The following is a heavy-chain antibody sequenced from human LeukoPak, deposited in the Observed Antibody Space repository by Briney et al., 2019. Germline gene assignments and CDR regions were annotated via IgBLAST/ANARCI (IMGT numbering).Heavy chain of an antibody. J-gene: IGHJ3*02. CDR2: TYYRSKWYN. Sequence: SQTLSLTCAISGDSVSSNSAAWNWIRQSPSRGLEWLGRTYYRSKWYNDYAVSAKSRITINPDTSKNQSYLQLSTLTPEDTAVYYCARTAGVDSSSLGDFDIWGQGTMVTVSS. D-gene: IGHD6-6*01. CDR3: ARTAGVDSSSLGDFDI. V-gene: IGHV6-1*01. CDR1: GDSVSSNSAA.